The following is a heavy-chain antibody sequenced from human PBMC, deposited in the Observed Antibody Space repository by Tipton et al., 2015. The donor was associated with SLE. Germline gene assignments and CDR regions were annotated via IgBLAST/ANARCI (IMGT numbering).Heavy chain of an antibody. V-gene: IGHV4-38-2*01. CDR2: INHSGST. D-gene: IGHD6-6*01. Sequence: TLSLTCAVSGYSISSGYYWGWIRQPPGKGLEWIGEINHSGSTNYNPSLKSRVTISVDTSKNQFSLKLSSVTAADTAVYYCARRVIAARPSTSWYFDYWGQGTRVTVSS. J-gene: IGHJ4*02. CDR1: GYSISSGYY. CDR3: ARRVIAARPSTSWYFDY.